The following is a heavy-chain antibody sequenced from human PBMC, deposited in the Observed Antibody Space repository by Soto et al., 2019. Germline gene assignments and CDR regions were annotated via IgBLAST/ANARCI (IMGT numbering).Heavy chain of an antibody. J-gene: IGHJ4*02. D-gene: IGHD2-15*01. V-gene: IGHV4-59*08. CDR1: GGSISTFY. Sequence: QVQLRESGPGLVKPSETLSLTCTVSGGSISTFYWSWIRPPPGKGFEWIGYIYSSGSTNYNPSLLSRVAMSADASKNPVSLNLTSVTAADTAVYYCVRRGGPGSNYFDSWAQGTLVIVSS. CDR2: IYSSGST. CDR3: VRRGGPGSNYFDS.